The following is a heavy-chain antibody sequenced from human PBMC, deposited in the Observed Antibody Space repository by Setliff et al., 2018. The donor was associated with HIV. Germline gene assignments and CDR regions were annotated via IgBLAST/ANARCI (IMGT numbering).Heavy chain of an antibody. CDR1: GGSITSYY. Sequence: PSETLSLTCTASGGSITSYYWSWIRQPPGKGLEWIGYIYYGGSTNYNPSLRSRLTISVDTSKNQFSLKLSSVTAADTAVYYCARFRVERRLSNWFDPWGQGTLVTVSS. CDR3: ARFRVERRLSNWFDP. D-gene: IGHD1-1*01. J-gene: IGHJ5*02. V-gene: IGHV4-59*01. CDR2: IYYGGST.